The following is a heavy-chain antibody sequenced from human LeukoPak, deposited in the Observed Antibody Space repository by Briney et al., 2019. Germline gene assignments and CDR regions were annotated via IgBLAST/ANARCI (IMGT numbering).Heavy chain of an antibody. D-gene: IGHD3-3*01. Sequence: PSETLSLTCTVSGGSISSSSYYWGWIRQPPGKGLEWIGSIYYSGSTYYNPSLKSRVTISVDTSKNQFSLKLSSVTAADTAVYYCARHSYLLNWSGYYTDYYYMDVWGKGTTVTVPS. CDR1: GGSISSSSYY. CDR2: IYYSGST. CDR3: ARHSYLLNWSGYYTDYYYMDV. J-gene: IGHJ6*03. V-gene: IGHV4-39*01.